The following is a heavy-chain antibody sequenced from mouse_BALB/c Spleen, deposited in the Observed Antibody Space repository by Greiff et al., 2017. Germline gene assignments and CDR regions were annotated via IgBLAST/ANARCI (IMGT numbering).Heavy chain of an antibody. CDR1: GFSLTSYG. J-gene: IGHJ2*01. Sequence: VHLVESGPGLVAPSQSLSITCTVSGFSLTSYGVHWVRQPPGKGLEWLGVIWAGGSTNYNSALMSRLSISKDNSKSQVFFKMNSLQADDTAIYYCARKGGDGYYSYYFDYWGQGTTLTVSS. D-gene: IGHD2-3*01. CDR3: ARKGGDGYYSYYFDY. CDR2: IWAGGST. V-gene: IGHV2-9*02.